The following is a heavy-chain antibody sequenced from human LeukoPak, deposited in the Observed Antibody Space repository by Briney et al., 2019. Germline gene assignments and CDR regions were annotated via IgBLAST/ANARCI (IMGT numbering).Heavy chain of an antibody. CDR2: INSDGSST. Sequence: GGSLRLSCAASGFTFSSYWMHWVRHAPGKGLVWVSRINSDGSSTSYADSVKGRFTISRDNAKNSLYLQMNSLRAEDTAVYYCARGPTYYDSSGFYSEYWGQGTLVTVSS. D-gene: IGHD3-22*01. CDR3: ARGPTYYDSSGFYSEY. V-gene: IGHV3-74*01. CDR1: GFTFSSYW. J-gene: IGHJ4*02.